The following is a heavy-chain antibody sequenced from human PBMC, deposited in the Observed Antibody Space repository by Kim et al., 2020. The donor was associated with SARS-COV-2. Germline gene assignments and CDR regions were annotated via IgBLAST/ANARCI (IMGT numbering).Heavy chain of an antibody. D-gene: IGHD3-10*01. CDR1: GGTFSSYT. J-gene: IGHJ5*02. V-gene: IGHV1-69*02. Sequence: SVKVSCKASGGTFSSYTISWVRQAPGQGLEWMGRIIPILGIANYAQKFQGRVTITADKSTSTAYMELSSLRSEDTAVYYCASGSSYGSGNRGFWFDPWGQGTLVTVSS. CDR2: IIPILGIA. CDR3: ASGSSYGSGNRGFWFDP.